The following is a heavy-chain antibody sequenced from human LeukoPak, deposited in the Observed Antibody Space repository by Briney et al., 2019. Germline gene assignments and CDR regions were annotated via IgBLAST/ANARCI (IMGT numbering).Heavy chain of an antibody. J-gene: IGHJ4*02. Sequence: PSETLSLTCTVSGGSISTTSYYYWGWIRQPPGKGLEWIASIYYNGDTTYNPSLKSRVTISRDMSKNQFSLKLTSVSAADTAMYYCARGTDDSSGYLDCWGQGTLVTVSS. CDR2: IYYNGDT. CDR3: ARGTDDSSGYLDC. CDR1: GGSISTTSYYY. D-gene: IGHD3-22*01. V-gene: IGHV4-39*07.